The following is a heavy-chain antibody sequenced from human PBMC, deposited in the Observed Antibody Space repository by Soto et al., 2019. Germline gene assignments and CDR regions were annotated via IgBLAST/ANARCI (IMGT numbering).Heavy chain of an antibody. J-gene: IGHJ5*02. D-gene: IGHD2-2*01. CDR2: IYYSGST. CDR1: GGSISSGGYY. CDR3: ARERCSSTSCYEYNWFDP. Sequence: SETLSLTCTVSGGSISSGGYYWSWIRQHPGKGLEWIGYIYYSGSTYYNPSLKSRVTISVDMSKNQFSLKLSSVTAADTAVYYCARERCSSTSCYEYNWFDPWGQGTLVTVSS. V-gene: IGHV4-31*03.